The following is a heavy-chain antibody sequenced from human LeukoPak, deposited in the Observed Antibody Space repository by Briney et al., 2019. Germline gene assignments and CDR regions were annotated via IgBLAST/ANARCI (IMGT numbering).Heavy chain of an antibody. CDR1: GGSISSGDYY. D-gene: IGHD6-13*01. V-gene: IGHV4-30-4*01. Sequence: PSQTLSLTCTVSGGSISSGDYYWSWIRQPPGKGLEWIGYIYYSGSTYYNPSLKSRVTMSVDTSKNQFSLKLSSVTAADTAVYYCARVRLGQQLVDYWGQGTLVTVSS. CDR2: IYYSGST. J-gene: IGHJ4*02. CDR3: ARVRLGQQLVDY.